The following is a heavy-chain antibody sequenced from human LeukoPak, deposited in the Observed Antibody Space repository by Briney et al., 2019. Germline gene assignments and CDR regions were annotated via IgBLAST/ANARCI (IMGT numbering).Heavy chain of an antibody. CDR1: GGSISSGEYD. V-gene: IGHV4-30-4*01. CDR2: IYCSGRT. J-gene: IGHJ4*02. CDR3: AREVRRDGSGKPIRRFAY. D-gene: IGHD3-10*01. Sequence: KPSQTLSLTCTVSGGSISSGEYDSSWIRQPPGNGLDWIWYIYCSGRTYYHPSLKSRVTISVDTSKTPFSLKMSSVTAAATAVYYCAREVRRDGSGKPIRRFAYWGQGTLVTVSS.